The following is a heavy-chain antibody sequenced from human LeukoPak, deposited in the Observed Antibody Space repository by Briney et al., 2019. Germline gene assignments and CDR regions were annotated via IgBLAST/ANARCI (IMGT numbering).Heavy chain of an antibody. V-gene: IGHV1-18*01. D-gene: IGHD1-26*01. CDR1: GYTFTSYG. Sequence: ASVKVSCKASGYTFTSYGISWVRQAPGQGLEWMGWISAYNGNTNYAQKLQGRVTMTTDTSTSTAYMELRSLRSDDTAVYYCARVIVGATTGKTFDYWGQGTLVTVSS. CDR3: ARVIVGATTGKTFDY. CDR2: ISAYNGNT. J-gene: IGHJ4*02.